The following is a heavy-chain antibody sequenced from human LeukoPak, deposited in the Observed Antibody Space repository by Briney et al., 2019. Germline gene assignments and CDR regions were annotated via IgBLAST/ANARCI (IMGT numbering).Heavy chain of an antibody. CDR3: ARDFISVAAGTIPSDY. D-gene: IGHD6-13*01. CDR2: IWYDGSNK. J-gene: IGHJ4*02. V-gene: IGHV3-33*01. CDR1: GFTFSSYG. Sequence: GGSLRLSCAASGFTFSSYGMHWVRQAPGKGLEWVAVIWYDGSNKYYADSVKGRFTISRDNSKNTLYLQMNSLRAEDTAVYYCARDFISVAAGTIPSDYWGQGTLVTVSS.